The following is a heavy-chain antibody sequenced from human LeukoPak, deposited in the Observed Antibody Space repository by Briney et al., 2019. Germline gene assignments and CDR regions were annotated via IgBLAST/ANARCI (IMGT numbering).Heavy chain of an antibody. Sequence: GGSLRLSCAASGFTFSSYWMSWVRQAPGKGLEWVANIKQEGSEKYYVDSVKGRFTISRDNAKNSLYLQMNSLRAEDTAVYYCARDQTAAAGYNWFDPWGQGTLVTVSS. J-gene: IGHJ5*02. CDR1: GFTFSSYW. V-gene: IGHV3-7*05. CDR2: IKQEGSEK. CDR3: ARDQTAAAGYNWFDP. D-gene: IGHD6-13*01.